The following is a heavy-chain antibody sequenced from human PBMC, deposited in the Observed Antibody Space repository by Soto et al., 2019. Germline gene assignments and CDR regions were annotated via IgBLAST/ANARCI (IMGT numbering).Heavy chain of an antibody. CDR3: GTVPIVTGPTVDH. Sequence: EVQVLESGGGLVQTGGSLRLSCAVSGFTFSSYDISWVRQAPGKGLEWVSAISERGESTYYADSVRGRFTISRDNSQSTLYVEMKNLRVEDTAGYYCGTVPIVTGPTVDHCGQGTLVTVSS. CDR1: GFTFSSYD. D-gene: IGHD1-26*01. V-gene: IGHV3-23*01. J-gene: IGHJ4*02. CDR2: ISERGEST.